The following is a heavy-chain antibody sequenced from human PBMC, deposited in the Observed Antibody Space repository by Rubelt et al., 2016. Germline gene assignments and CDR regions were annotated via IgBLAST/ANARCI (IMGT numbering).Heavy chain of an antibody. J-gene: IGHJ5*02. D-gene: IGHD6-19*01. CDR1: GFKFNIYS. Sequence: LSCAASGFKFNIYSMTWVRQAPGKGPEWVSSISGDGGSTHYADSVKGRFTISRDNSKNTLFLQMNSLRAEDTAVYYCARDLGSSGRNWFDPWGQGTLVTVSS. CDR2: ISGDGGST. CDR3: ARDLGSSGRNWFDP. V-gene: IGHV3-23*01.